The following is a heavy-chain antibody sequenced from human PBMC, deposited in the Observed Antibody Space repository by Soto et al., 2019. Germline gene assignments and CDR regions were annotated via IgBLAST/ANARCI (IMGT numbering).Heavy chain of an antibody. Sequence: ASLKVSCKASGYTFTGYYMHWVRQARGQRLEWIGWIVVGSGNTNYAQKFQERVTITRDMSTSTAYMELSSLRSEDTAVYYCAADPDQGNFDYWGQGTLVTVSS. V-gene: IGHV1-58*02. CDR3: AADPDQGNFDY. J-gene: IGHJ4*02. CDR1: GYTFTGYY. CDR2: IVVGSGNT.